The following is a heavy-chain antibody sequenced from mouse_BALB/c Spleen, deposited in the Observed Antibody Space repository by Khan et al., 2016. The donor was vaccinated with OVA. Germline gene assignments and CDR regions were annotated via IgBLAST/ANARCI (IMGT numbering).Heavy chain of an antibody. CDR1: GFNIKDSY. D-gene: IGHD2-3*01. J-gene: IGHJ1*01. CDR2: IAPANGKT. CDR3: AHPSYDPQYFEV. V-gene: IGHV14-3*02. Sequence: VQLKESGAELVKPGASVKLSCTTSGFNIKDSYIHWVKQRPEQGLEWIGRIAPANGKTEYDPKFQGKATITADTSSNTSYLQLRNLTSEDSAVCYRAHPSYDPQYFEVWGAGTTVTVSA.